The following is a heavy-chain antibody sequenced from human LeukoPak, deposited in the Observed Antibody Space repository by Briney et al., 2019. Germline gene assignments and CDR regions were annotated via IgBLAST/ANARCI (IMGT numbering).Heavy chain of an antibody. J-gene: IGHJ4*02. CDR1: GYTFTGYY. CDR2: INPSGGST. Sequence: EASVKVSCKASGYTFTGYYMHWVRQAPGQGLEWMGIINPSGGSTSYAQKFQGRVTMTRDTSTSTVYMELSSLRSEDTAVYYCARDDTAMASFDYWGQGTLVTVSS. CDR3: ARDDTAMASFDY. V-gene: IGHV1-46*01. D-gene: IGHD5-18*01.